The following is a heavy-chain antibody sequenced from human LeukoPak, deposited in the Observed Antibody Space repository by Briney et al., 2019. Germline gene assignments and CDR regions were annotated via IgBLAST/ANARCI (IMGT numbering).Heavy chain of an antibody. CDR2: IYPDDSDA. D-gene: IGHD4-23*01. J-gene: IGHJ3*02. Sequence: GESLKISCKGSGYSFPTYWIGWVRQMPGRGLEWMGIIYPDDSDARYGPSFQGQVTISADKSIRTAYLQWSSLKASDTAMYFCASRVVTADAFDIWGQGTMVTVSS. CDR3: ASRVVTADAFDI. V-gene: IGHV5-51*01. CDR1: GYSFPTYW.